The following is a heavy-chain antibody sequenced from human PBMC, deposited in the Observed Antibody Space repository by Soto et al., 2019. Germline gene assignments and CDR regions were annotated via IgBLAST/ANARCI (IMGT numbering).Heavy chain of an antibody. V-gene: IGHV3-23*01. CDR3: TKGGSMVNGEFTS. Sequence: EVQLLESGGGLVQPGGSLRLSCAASGFSLSSRAMSWVRQAPGKGLEWVSTISGSGVSTYYPDSVRGRFTISKDNSKNTVYLQMNSLRDEDTAEYLCTKGGSMVNGEFTSWGQGTLVTVSS. D-gene: IGHD3-10*01. CDR2: ISGSGVST. J-gene: IGHJ5*02. CDR1: GFSLSSRA.